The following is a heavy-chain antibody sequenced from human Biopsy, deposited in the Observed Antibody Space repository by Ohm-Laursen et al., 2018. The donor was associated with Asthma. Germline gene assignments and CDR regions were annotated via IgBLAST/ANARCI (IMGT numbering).Heavy chain of an antibody. CDR2: INAANGNT. V-gene: IGHV1-3*01. D-gene: IGHD3-9*01. Sequence: ASVKASCKASGYTFINYAIHWVRQAPGHSLEWMGWINAANGNTKYSQKFQGRATITRDTSASTAYMDLRSLRSEDTAMYYCARTYYDFLTGQVNDAFALWGQGTMVTVSS. CDR3: ARTYYDFLTGQVNDAFAL. CDR1: GYTFINYA. J-gene: IGHJ3*01.